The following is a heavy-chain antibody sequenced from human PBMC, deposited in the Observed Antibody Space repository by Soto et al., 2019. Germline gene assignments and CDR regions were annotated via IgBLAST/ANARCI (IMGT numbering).Heavy chain of an antibody. V-gene: IGHV3-21*01. J-gene: IGHJ2*01. CDR3: ARDGSKWLKYGYFDL. Sequence: EVQLVESGGGLVKPGGSLRLPCEASGFTFSTYCMNWVRQAPGRGLEWVSYISESSSHIYYGDSVRGRFIISRDNAKNSVYLQMNSLRAEDTAVYYCARDGSKWLKYGYFDLWGRGTLVTVSS. D-gene: IGHD5-12*01. CDR1: GFTFSTYC. CDR2: ISESSSHI.